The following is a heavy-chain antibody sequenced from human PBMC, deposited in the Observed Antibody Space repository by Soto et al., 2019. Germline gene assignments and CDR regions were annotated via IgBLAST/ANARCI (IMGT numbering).Heavy chain of an antibody. D-gene: IGHD1-7*01. CDR2: IIPVFGTA. Sequence: WASVKVSCKASGGTFSSYAISWVRQAPGQGLEWMGGIIPVFGTANYAQKFQGRVTITADESTSTAYMELSSLRSEDTAVYYCARDDQAGTTSGREYYYYYYGMAVWGQGTTVTVSS. CDR3: ARDDQAGTTSGREYYYYYYGMAV. CDR1: GGTFSSYA. V-gene: IGHV1-69*13. J-gene: IGHJ6*02.